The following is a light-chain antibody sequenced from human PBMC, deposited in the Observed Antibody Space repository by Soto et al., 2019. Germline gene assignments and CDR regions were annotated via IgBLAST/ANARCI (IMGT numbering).Light chain of an antibody. V-gene: IGKV2-28*01. Sequence: DIVMTQSPLSLPVTPGEPASISCRSSQSLLQTNGYNYLDWYLQKPGQSPQLLIYLGSNRASGVPDRFGGSGSGTDFTLKISRVEAEDVGVYYCMQALQPPWAFGQGTKVEIK. CDR1: QSLLQTNGYNY. CDR2: LGS. CDR3: MQALQPPWA. J-gene: IGKJ1*01.